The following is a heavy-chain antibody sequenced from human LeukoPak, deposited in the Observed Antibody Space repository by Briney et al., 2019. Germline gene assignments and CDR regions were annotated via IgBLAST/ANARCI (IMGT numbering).Heavy chain of an antibody. D-gene: IGHD2-2*01. CDR2: INAGNGNT. CDR1: RYTFTNYA. J-gene: IGHJ4*02. Sequence: ASVKVSCKASRYTFTNYAMNWVRQAPGQRLEWMGWINAGNGNTKSSQRFQDRVTITRDTSASTAYMELNSLRSGDTAVYYCTRGIWSSHNKDYYFDYWGQGSLVTVSS. CDR3: TRGIWSSHNKDYYFDY. V-gene: IGHV1-3*01.